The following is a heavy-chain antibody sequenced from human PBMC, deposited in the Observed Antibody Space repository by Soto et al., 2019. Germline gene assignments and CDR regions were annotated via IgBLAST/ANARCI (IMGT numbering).Heavy chain of an antibody. D-gene: IGHD3-3*01. Sequence: LRLSCAASGFTFSSYAMSWVRQAPGKGLEWVSAISGSGGSTYYADSVKGRFTISRDNSKNTLYLQMNSLRAEDTAVYYCAKDVVITIFGVVSSGMDVWGQGTTVTVSS. CDR1: GFTFSSYA. V-gene: IGHV3-23*01. J-gene: IGHJ6*02. CDR2: ISGSGGST. CDR3: AKDVVITIFGVVSSGMDV.